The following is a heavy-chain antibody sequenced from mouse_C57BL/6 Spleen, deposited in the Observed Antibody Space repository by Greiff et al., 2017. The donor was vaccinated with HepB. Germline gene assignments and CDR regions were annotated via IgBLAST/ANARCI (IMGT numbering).Heavy chain of an antibody. CDR2: IYPRDGST. CDR3: SRDYGRGYYYAMDY. J-gene: IGHJ4*01. V-gene: IGHV1-85*01. Sequence: VQLQQSGPELVKPGASVKLSCKASGYTFTSYDINWVKQRPGQGLEWIGWIYPRDGSTKYNEKFKGKATLTVDTYSSTAYMELHSLTSEDSAVYFCSRDYGRGYYYAMDYCGQGPSVTVSS. D-gene: IGHD1-1*01. CDR1: GYTFTSYD.